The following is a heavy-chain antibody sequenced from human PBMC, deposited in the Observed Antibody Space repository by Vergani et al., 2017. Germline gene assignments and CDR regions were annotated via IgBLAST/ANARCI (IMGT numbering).Heavy chain of an antibody. D-gene: IGHD3-10*01. J-gene: IGHJ3*02. CDR2: IIPIFGTA. CDR1: GGTFSSYA. Sequence: QVQLVQSGAEVKKPGSSVKVSCKASGGTFSSYAISWVRQAPGQGLEWMGGIIPIFGTANYAQKFQGRVTITADESTSTAYMELSSLRSEDTAVYYCAKGLTRARRMRDDAFDIWGQGTMVTVSS. CDR3: AKGLTRARRMRDDAFDI. V-gene: IGHV1-69*01.